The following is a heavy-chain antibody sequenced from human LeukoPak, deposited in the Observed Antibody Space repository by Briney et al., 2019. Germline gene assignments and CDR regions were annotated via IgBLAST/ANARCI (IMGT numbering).Heavy chain of an antibody. D-gene: IGHD1-14*01. CDR3: ARETDRNAFDI. CDR1: GFTFSSYA. CDR2: ISSSSSTI. J-gene: IGHJ3*02. V-gene: IGHV3-48*01. Sequence: GGSLRLSCAASGFTFSSYAMNWVRQAPGKGLEWASYISSSSSTIYYADSVKGRFTISRDNAKNSLYLQMNSLRAEDTAVYYCARETDRNAFDIWGQGTMVTVSS.